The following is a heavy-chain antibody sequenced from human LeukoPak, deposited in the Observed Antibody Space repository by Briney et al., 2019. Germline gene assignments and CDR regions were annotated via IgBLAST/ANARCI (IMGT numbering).Heavy chain of an antibody. CDR1: GFTFSNAW. D-gene: IGHD3-3*01. CDR3: TTEGVGGGAFNI. CDR2: IKSKTSGGTT. V-gene: IGHV3-15*01. J-gene: IGHJ3*02. Sequence: GGSLRLSCAASGFTFSNAWMSWVRQAPGKGLEWVGHIKSKTSGGTTDYAAPVKGRFTTSRDDSENTLYLQMNSLKTEDTAMYYCTTEGVGGGAFNIWGQGTMVTVSS.